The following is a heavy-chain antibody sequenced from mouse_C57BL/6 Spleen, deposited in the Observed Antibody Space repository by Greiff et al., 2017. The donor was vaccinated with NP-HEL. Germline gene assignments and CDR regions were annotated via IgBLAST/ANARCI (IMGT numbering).Heavy chain of an antibody. V-gene: IGHV1-59*01. Sequence: QVQLKQPGAELVRPGTSVKLSCKASGYTFTSYWMHWVKQRPGQGLEWIGVIDPSDSYTNYNQKFKGKATLTVDTSSSTAYMQLSSLTSEDSAVYYCARSKPFAWFAYWGQGTLVTVSA. J-gene: IGHJ3*01. CDR2: IDPSDSYT. CDR1: GYTFTSYW. CDR3: ARSKPFAWFAY.